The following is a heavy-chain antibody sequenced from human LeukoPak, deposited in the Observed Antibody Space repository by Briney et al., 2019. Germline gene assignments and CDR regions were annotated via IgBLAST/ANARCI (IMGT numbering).Heavy chain of an antibody. D-gene: IGHD1-1*01. CDR1: GGSLSGFY. J-gene: IGHJ4*02. CDR2: IYNSGST. V-gene: IGHV4-59*08. Sequence: PSETLSLTCTVSGGSLSGFYWSWIRQPPGKGLEWIGYIYNSGSTDYNPSLKSRVTISEDTSNNQFSLKLNFVTAAYTAVYYCARASPNGNPPDYWGQGTLVTVSS. CDR3: ARASPNGNPPDY.